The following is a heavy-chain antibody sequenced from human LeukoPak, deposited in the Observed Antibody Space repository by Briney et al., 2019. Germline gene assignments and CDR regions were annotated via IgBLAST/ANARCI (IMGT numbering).Heavy chain of an antibody. CDR2: ISACNGNT. D-gene: IGHD3-3*01. J-gene: IGHJ4*02. CDR1: RYTFTSYG. CDR3: AMTRFWSGYYEVDY. V-gene: IGHV1-18*01. Sequence: GASVKVSRKACRYTFTSYGISWVRQAPGQGLEWMGWISACNGNTNYAQKLQCRVTMTTDTTTSTAYMEVRSLRSDDTSVYYCAMTRFWSGYYEVDYWGQGTLVTVSS.